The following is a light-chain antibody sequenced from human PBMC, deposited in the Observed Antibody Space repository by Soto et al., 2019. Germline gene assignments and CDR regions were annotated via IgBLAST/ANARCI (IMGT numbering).Light chain of an antibody. V-gene: IGLV1-44*01. J-gene: IGLJ2*01. CDR2: DDN. CDR1: SANSGEKT. CDR3: ATWDDSLDDPVV. Sequence: QAVVTQPPSASGTPGQRVTISCSGGSANSGEKTVSWYQQFPGTAPTLLIYDDNQRPSGVPDRFSGSKSGTSVSLAISGLRSEDEATYYCATWDDSLDDPVVFGGGTKLTVL.